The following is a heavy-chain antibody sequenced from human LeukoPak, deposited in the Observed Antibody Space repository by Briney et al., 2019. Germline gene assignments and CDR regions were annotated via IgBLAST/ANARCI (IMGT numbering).Heavy chain of an antibody. Sequence: SLRLSCAASGFTFDDYAMHWVRQAPGKGLEWVSGISWNSGRIGYADSVKGRFTISRDNAKNSLYLQMNSLRAEDTALYYCAKASGGWLRTYYFDYWGQGTLVTVSS. CDR1: GFTFDDYA. CDR2: ISWNSGRI. D-gene: IGHD5-12*01. CDR3: AKASGGWLRTYYFDY. J-gene: IGHJ4*02. V-gene: IGHV3-9*01.